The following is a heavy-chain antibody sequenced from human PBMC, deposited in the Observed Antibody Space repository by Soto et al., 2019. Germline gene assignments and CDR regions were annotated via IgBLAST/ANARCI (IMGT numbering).Heavy chain of an antibody. CDR3: AGEYSSSWNYYGMDV. J-gene: IGHJ6*02. D-gene: IGHD6-6*01. V-gene: IGHV3-30-3*01. CDR2: ISYDGSNK. CDR1: GFTFSSYA. Sequence: GGSLRLSCAASGFTFSSYAMHWVRQAPGKGLEWVAVISYDGSNKYYADSVKGRFTISRDNSKNTLYLQMNSLRAEDTAVYYCAGEYSSSWNYYGMDVWGQGTTVTVSS.